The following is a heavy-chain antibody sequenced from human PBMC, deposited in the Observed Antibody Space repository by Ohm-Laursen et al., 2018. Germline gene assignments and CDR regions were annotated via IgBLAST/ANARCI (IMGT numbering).Heavy chain of an antibody. CDR2: ISTSGST. Sequence: ETLSLTCRVSGDSIISYYWTWIRQAAGKGLEWIGRISTSGSTSHNPSLKSRVTMSIDTSKNQFSLKLTSLTAADTAVYYCARMGDSSGYYYEIDYWGLGILVTVSS. V-gene: IGHV4-4*07. CDR3: ARMGDSSGYYYEIDY. D-gene: IGHD3-22*01. J-gene: IGHJ4*02. CDR1: GDSIISYY.